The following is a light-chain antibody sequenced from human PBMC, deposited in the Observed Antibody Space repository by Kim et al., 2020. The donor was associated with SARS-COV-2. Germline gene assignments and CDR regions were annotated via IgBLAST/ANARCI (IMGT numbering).Light chain of an antibody. Sequence: SVSTGQTASITCSGDKLGDKYACWYQQKPGQSTVLVIYQESKRPSGIPERFSGSNSGNTATLTISGTQAMDEADYYCQAWDSSTVVFGGGTQLTVL. CDR2: QES. CDR3: QAWDSSTVV. J-gene: IGLJ2*01. V-gene: IGLV3-1*01. CDR1: KLGDKY.